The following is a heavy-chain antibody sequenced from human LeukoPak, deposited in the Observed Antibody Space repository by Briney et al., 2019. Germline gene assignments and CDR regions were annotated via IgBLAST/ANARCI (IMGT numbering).Heavy chain of an antibody. J-gene: IGHJ4*02. V-gene: IGHV3-48*01. D-gene: IGHD6-19*01. CDR2: ISSSSSTI. CDR1: GFTFSSYS. Sequence: GGSLRLSCAASGFTFSSYSMNWVRQAPGKGLEWVSYISSSSSTIYYADSVKGRFTISRDNAKNSLYLQMNSLRAEDTAVYYCASSRYSSGGRYWGQGTLVTVSS. CDR3: ASSRYSSGGRY.